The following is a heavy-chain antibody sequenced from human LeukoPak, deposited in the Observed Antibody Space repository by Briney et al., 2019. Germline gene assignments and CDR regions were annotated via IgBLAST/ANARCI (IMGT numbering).Heavy chain of an antibody. CDR1: GGTFSSYA. CDR2: IIPIFGTA. D-gene: IGHD1-26*01. Sequence: GASVKVSCKASGGTFSSYAISWVRQAPGQGLEWMGGIIPIFGTANYAQKFQGRVTITADESTSTAYMELSSLRSEDTAVYYCAGGRWETAYYYYGMDVWGQGTTVTVSS. J-gene: IGHJ6*02. CDR3: AGGRWETAYYYYGMDV. V-gene: IGHV1-69*13.